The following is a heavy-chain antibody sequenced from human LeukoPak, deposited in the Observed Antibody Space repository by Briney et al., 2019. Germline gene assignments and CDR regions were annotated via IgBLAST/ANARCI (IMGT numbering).Heavy chain of an antibody. J-gene: IGHJ4*02. V-gene: IGHV4-39*07. CDR3: ARRRIEYSSSSFDY. D-gene: IGHD6-6*01. Sequence: SETLSLTCTVSGGSISSSSYYWGWIRQPPGKGLEWIGTIYYSGSTYYNPSLKSRVTISVDTSKNQFSLKLSSVTAADTAVYYCARRRIEYSSSSFDYWGQGALVTVSS. CDR2: IYYSGST. CDR1: GGSISSSSYY.